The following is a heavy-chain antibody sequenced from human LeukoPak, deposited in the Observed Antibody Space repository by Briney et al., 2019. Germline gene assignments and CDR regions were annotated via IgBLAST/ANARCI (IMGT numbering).Heavy chain of an antibody. CDR2: ISYDGSKE. CDR1: GLKFRNYG. V-gene: IGHV3-30*03. D-gene: IGHD2-21*02. CDR3: ARDVKWVTYFDY. Sequence: AGGSLRLSCAVSGLKFRNYGMHWVRQAPGKGLEWVAIISYDGSKESFADSVKGRFTISRDNSKNTLYLQMNSLTAEDTAVYFCARDVKWVTYFDYWGQGTLVTVSS. J-gene: IGHJ4*02.